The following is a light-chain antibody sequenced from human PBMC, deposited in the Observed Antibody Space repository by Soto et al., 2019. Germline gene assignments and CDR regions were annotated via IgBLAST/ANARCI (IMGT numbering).Light chain of an antibody. CDR3: QQYNRWPRA. Sequence: ELVMTQSPATLSVSPGERAILSCRASQSVSSNLAWYQQKPGQAPRLLIYGASTRHIGIPARFSGTGSETEFTLTISSLQSEDFAVYYCQQYNRWPRAFGQGTKVDIK. J-gene: IGKJ1*01. CDR2: GAS. V-gene: IGKV3-15*01. CDR1: QSVSSN.